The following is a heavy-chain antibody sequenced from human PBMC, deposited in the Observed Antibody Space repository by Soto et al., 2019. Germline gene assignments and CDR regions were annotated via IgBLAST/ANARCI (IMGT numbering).Heavy chain of an antibody. CDR2: INPSGGST. J-gene: IGHJ4*02. CDR3: ARAHYYDSSGYYPARVFYYFDY. D-gene: IGHD3-22*01. Sequence: ASVKVSCKASGYTFTSYYMHWVRQAPGQGLEWMGIINPSGGSTSYAQKFQGRVTMTRDTSTSTVYMELSSLRSEDTAVYYCARAHYYDSSGYYPARVFYYFDYWGQGTLVTVSS. CDR1: GYTFTSYY. V-gene: IGHV1-46*01.